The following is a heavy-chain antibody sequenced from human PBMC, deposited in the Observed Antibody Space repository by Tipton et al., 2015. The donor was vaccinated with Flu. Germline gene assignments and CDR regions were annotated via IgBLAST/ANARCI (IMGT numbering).Heavy chain of an antibody. Sequence: GLVKPSETLSLTCTVSGGSISTYYWSWIRQPAGKGLEWIGRIYSGGNTNYNPSLKSRVSMSVDTSKNQFSLKLRSATAADTAMYFCARDVFPSVPSYYFDIWGPGALVTVSS. CDR1: GGSISTYY. V-gene: IGHV4-4*07. J-gene: IGHJ4*02. CDR2: IYSGGNT. CDR3: ARDVFPSVPSYYFDI. D-gene: IGHD2/OR15-2a*01.